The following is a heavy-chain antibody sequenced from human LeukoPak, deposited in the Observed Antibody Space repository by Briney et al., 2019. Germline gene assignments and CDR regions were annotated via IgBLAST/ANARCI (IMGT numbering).Heavy chain of an antibody. J-gene: IGHJ5*02. Sequence: ASVKVSCKASGGTFSSYAISWVRQAPGQGLEWMGGIIPIFGTANYAQKFQGRVTITTDESTSTAYMELSSLRSEDTAVYYCARTAHSWFDPWGQGTLVTVSS. CDR3: ARTAHSWFDP. CDR1: GGTFSSYA. V-gene: IGHV1-69*05. CDR2: IIPIFGTA.